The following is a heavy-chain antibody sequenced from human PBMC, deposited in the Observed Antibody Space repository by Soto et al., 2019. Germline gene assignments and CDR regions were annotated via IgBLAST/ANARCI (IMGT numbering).Heavy chain of an antibody. CDR3: ASLLKYCTNGVCYWV. J-gene: IGHJ4*02. D-gene: IGHD2-8*01. Sequence: PGGSLRLSCAASGFTVSSNYMSWVRQASGKGLEWVSVIYSGGSTYYADSVKGRFTISRHNSKNTLYLQMNSLRAEDTAVYYCASLLKYCTNGVCYWVWGQGTLVTVSS. CDR2: IYSGGST. V-gene: IGHV3-53*04. CDR1: GFTVSSNY.